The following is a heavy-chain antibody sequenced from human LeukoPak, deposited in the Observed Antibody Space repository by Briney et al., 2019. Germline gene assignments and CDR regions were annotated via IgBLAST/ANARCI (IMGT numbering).Heavy chain of an antibody. Sequence: PGGSLRLSCAASGFTFSSYGMHWVRQAPGKGLEWVAFIRYDGSNKYYADSVKGRFTLSRDNSKNTLYLQMNSLRAEDTAVYYCAKGSRIAAAGTVYFDYWGQGTLVTVSS. D-gene: IGHD6-13*01. J-gene: IGHJ4*02. CDR3: AKGSRIAAAGTVYFDY. CDR2: IRYDGSNK. V-gene: IGHV3-30*02. CDR1: GFTFSSYG.